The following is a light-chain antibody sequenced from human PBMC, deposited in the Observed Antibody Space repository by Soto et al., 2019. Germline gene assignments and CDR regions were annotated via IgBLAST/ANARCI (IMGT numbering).Light chain of an antibody. CDR3: QKCKVAPFT. Sequence: EIRMTQSPSSLSASVGDSVTITCRAGQTISNYLNWYQQKPGKAPKVLIYAASTLQSGVPSRFSATVSGTEFSLTITSLQPEDVATYYCQKCKVAPFTFGGGTKVDIK. V-gene: IGKV1-39*01. CDR2: AAS. J-gene: IGKJ4*01. CDR1: QTISNY.